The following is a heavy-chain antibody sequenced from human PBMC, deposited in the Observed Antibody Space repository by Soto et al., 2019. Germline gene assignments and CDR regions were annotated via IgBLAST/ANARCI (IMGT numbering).Heavy chain of an antibody. D-gene: IGHD3-3*01. Sequence: QVQLVQSGAEVKTPGSSVTVSCTPSGGSFNDYAFSWVRQAPGQGLEWLGGIIPLFGTSDYSQSFRDRATITAVKSKSTVFLELRSLTSQDTAVYYCAKLPLQITVFGKVLGYSDSWGQGSLITVSS. CDR1: GGSFNDYA. J-gene: IGHJ4*02. CDR2: IIPLFGTS. CDR3: AKLPLQITVFGKVLGYSDS. V-gene: IGHV1-69*06.